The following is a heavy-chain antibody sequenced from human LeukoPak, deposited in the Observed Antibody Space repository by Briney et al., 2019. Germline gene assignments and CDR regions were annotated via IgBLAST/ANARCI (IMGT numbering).Heavy chain of an antibody. CDR1: GFTFSSYE. CDR3: ARDYYGDYGD. D-gene: IGHD4-17*01. J-gene: IGHJ4*02. V-gene: IGHV3-48*03. CDR2: ISSSGSTI. Sequence: PGGSLRLSCAASGFTFSSYEMNWVRQAPGKGLEWVSYISSSGSTIYYADSVKGRFTISRDNAKNSLYLQMNSLRAEDTAVYYRARDYYGDYGDWGQGTLVTVSS.